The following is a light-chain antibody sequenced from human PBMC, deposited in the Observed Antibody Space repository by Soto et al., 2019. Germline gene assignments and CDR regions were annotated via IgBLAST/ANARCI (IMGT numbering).Light chain of an antibody. CDR2: EGS. CDR1: SSDVGSYNL. J-gene: IGLJ1*01. Sequence: QSVLTQPASVSGSPGQSITISCTGTSSDVGSYNLVSWYQQHPGKAPKLMIYEGSKRPSGVSNRFSGSKSGNTASLTISGLQADDEADYYCSSYTISSTLYVFGTGTKLTVL. V-gene: IGLV2-14*02. CDR3: SSYTISSTLYV.